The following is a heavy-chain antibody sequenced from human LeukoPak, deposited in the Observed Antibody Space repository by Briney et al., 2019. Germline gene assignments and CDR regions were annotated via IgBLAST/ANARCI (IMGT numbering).Heavy chain of an antibody. J-gene: IGHJ4*02. CDR3: VRYGSRWFLDY. Sequence: GGSLRLSCAASGFTFSSYEMNWVRQAPGKGLEWVSYISISSAVYYADSVKGRFTISRDNAKNSLYLQMNSLRAEDTAVYYCVRYGSRWFLDYWGQGTLVTVSS. CDR1: GFTFSSYE. CDR2: ISISSAV. D-gene: IGHD6-13*01. V-gene: IGHV3-48*03.